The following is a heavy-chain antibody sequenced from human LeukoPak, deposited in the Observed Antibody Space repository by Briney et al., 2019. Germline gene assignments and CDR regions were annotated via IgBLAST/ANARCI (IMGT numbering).Heavy chain of an antibody. CDR3: ARRYGSGSSGTFDY. D-gene: IGHD3-10*01. J-gene: IGHJ4*02. V-gene: IGHV4-61*01. CDR2: IYYSGST. Sequence: SETLSLTCTVSGGSISSSSYYWSWIRQPPGKGLERIGYIYYSGSTNYNPSLKSRVTISVDTSKNQFSLKLSSVTAADTAVYYCARRYGSGSSGTFDYWGQGTLVTVSS. CDR1: GGSISSSSYY.